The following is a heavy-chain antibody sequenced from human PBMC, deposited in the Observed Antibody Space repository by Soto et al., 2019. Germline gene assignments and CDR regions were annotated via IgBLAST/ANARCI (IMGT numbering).Heavy chain of an antibody. CDR2: MNPNSGNT. J-gene: IGHJ3*02. V-gene: IGHV1-8*01. CDR3: ARSVAHMYRDAFDI. CDR1: GYTFTSYD. Sequence: QVQLVQSGAEVKKPGASVKVSCKASGYTFTSYDINWVRQATGQGLEWMGWMNPNSGNTGYSQKFQGRVTMTRNTSISTAYMELSSLRSEDTAVYYCARSVAHMYRDAFDIWGQGTMVTVSS. D-gene: IGHD2-15*01.